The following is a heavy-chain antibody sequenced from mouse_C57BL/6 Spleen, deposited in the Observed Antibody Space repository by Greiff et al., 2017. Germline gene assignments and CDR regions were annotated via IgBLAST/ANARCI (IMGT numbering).Heavy chain of an antibody. CDR1: GFTFSSYA. D-gene: IGHD2-3*01. Sequence: EVQRVESGEGLVMPGGSLKLSCAASGFTFSSYAMSWVRQTPEKRLEWVAYISSGGDYIYYADTVKGRFTISRDNARNTLYLQMSSLKSEDTAMYYCTSGYYDGYWFAYWGQGTLVTVSA. CDR2: ISSGGDYI. CDR3: TSGYYDGYWFAY. J-gene: IGHJ3*01. V-gene: IGHV5-9-1*02.